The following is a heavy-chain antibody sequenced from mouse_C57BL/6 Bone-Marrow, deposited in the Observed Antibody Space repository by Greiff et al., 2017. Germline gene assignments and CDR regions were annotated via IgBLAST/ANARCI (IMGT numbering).Heavy chain of an antibody. V-gene: IGHV1-15*01. D-gene: IGHD2-1*01. CDR3: AEGDGNPSYWYFDV. J-gene: IGHJ1*03. Sequence: VQLQQSGAELVRPGASVTLSCKASGYTFTDYEMHWVKQTPVHGLEWIGAIDPETGGTAYNQKFKGKAILTADKSSSTAYMGLRSLTSEDSADSYCAEGDGNPSYWYFDVWGTGTTVTVSS. CDR2: IDPETGGT. CDR1: GYTFTDYE.